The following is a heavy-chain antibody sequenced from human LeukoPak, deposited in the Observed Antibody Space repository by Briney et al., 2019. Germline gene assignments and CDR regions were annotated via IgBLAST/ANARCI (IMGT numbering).Heavy chain of an antibody. CDR1: GITFSNYA. J-gene: IGHJ4*02. V-gene: IGHV3-30-3*01. D-gene: IGHD1-26*01. CDR3: ARAEVGASARPFDY. Sequence: GGSLRLSCAASGITFSNYAMHWVRQAPGKGLEWVAVISYDGINKYYADSVKGRCTISRDTSKNTLYLQMNSLRAEDTAVYYCARAEVGASARPFDYWGQGTLVTVSS. CDR2: ISYDGINK.